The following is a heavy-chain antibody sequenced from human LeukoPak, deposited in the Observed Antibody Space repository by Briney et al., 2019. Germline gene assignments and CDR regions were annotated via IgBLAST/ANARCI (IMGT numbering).Heavy chain of an antibody. CDR1: GGSFSGYY. D-gene: IGHD6-6*01. Sequence: PSETLSLTCAVYGGSFSGYYWSRIRQPPGKGLEWIGEINHSGSTNYNPSLKSRVTISVDTSKNQFSLKLSSVTAADTAVYYCARVIAARPMYYYYGMDVWGQGTTVTVSS. V-gene: IGHV4-34*01. J-gene: IGHJ6*02. CDR2: INHSGST. CDR3: ARVIAARPMYYYYGMDV.